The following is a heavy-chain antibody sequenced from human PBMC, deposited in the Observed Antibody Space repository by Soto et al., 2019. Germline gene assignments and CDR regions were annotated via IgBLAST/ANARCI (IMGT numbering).Heavy chain of an antibody. CDR1: GYTFTSYG. Sequence: QVQLVQSGAEVKKPGASVKVSCKASGYTFTSYGISWVRQAPGQGLEWMGWISAYNGNTNYAQKLQGRVTMTTETSTSTDYMEMRSLRSDDTAVYYCARGYDFWRGYFPIHYYYHYGMDVWGQGTTVTVSS. D-gene: IGHD3-3*01. CDR2: ISAYNGNT. J-gene: IGHJ6*02. CDR3: ARGYDFWRGYFPIHYYYHYGMDV. V-gene: IGHV1-18*01.